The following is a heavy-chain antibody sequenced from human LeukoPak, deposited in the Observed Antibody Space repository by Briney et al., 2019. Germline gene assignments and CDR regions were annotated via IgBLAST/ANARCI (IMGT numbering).Heavy chain of an antibody. CDR3: SRKYSSSSPYYYYGMDV. V-gene: IGHV1-3*01. Sequence: ASVKVSCKASGYTFTSYAMHWVRQAPGQRLEWMGSVDAGSDNRKYSQKFQGRVTITSDTSASTAYMELSSLRSEDTAVYYCSRKYSSSSPYYYYGMDVWGQGTTVTVSS. CDR1: GYTFTSYA. D-gene: IGHD6-6*01. CDR2: VDAGSDNR. J-gene: IGHJ6*02.